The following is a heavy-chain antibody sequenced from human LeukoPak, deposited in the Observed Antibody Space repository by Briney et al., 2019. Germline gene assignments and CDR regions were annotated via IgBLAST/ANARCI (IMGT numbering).Heavy chain of an antibody. CDR1: GGSISSSNYY. J-gene: IGHJ4*02. CDR3: ARLYREGYSYGFPHYFDY. Sequence: SETLSLTCTVSGGSISSSNYYWDWIRQPPGKGLEWIGSIYYSETTYDNPSLKSRVTMSIDTSKNQFSLKLSSVTAADTAVYYCARLYREGYSYGFPHYFDYWGQGTLVTVSS. V-gene: IGHV4-39*01. CDR2: IYYSETT. D-gene: IGHD5-18*01.